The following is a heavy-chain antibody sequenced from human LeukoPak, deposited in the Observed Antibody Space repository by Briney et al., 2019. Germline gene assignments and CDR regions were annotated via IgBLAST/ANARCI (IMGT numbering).Heavy chain of an antibody. V-gene: IGHV3-48*04. CDR1: GFTFSSFS. CDR2: ISSSSSTI. CDR3: ARDSYGSGSYYRIDY. D-gene: IGHD3-10*01. Sequence: GGSLRLYCAASGFTFSSFSMNWVRQAPGKGLEWVSYISSSSSTIYYADSVKGRFTISRDNAKNSLYLQMNSLRAGDTAVYYCARDSYGSGSYYRIDYWGQGTLVTVSS. J-gene: IGHJ4*02.